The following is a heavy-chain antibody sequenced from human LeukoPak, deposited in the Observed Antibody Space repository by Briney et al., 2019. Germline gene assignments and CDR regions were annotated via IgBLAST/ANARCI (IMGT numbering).Heavy chain of an antibody. CDR3: AFNSGYSSAWSPDY. V-gene: IGHV3-11*04. Sequence: GGSLRLSCAASGFTFSDYYMSWIRQAPGKGLEWVSYISSSGSTIYYADSVKSRFTISRDNAKNSLYLQMNSLRAEDTAVYYCAFNSGYSSAWSPDYWGQGTLVTVSS. CDR1: GFTFSDYY. CDR2: ISSSGSTI. D-gene: IGHD6-19*01. J-gene: IGHJ4*02.